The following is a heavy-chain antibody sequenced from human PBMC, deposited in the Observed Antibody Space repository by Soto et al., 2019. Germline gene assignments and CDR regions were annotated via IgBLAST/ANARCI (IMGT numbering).Heavy chain of an antibody. Sequence: SVKVSCKASGGTFSSYAISWVRQAPGQGLEWMGGIIPIFGTANYAQKFQGRVTITADESTSTAYMELSSLRSEDTAVYYCARDVDTAMANDYWGQGTLVTVSS. V-gene: IGHV1-69*13. D-gene: IGHD5-18*01. J-gene: IGHJ4*02. CDR3: ARDVDTAMANDY. CDR2: IIPIFGTA. CDR1: GGTFSSYA.